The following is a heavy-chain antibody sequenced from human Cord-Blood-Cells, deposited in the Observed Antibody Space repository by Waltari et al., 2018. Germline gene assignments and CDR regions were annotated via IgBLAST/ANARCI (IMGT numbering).Heavy chain of an antibody. CDR2: ISYDGSNK. CDR3: AKVRDSGYDFDY. Sequence: QVQLVASGGGVVQPGRSLRLSCAASGFTFSSYGMHWVRQAPGKGLEWVAVISYDGSNKYYADSVKGRFTIPRDNSKNTLYLQMNSLRAEDTAVYYCAKVRDSGYDFDYWGQGTLVTVSS. J-gene: IGHJ4*02. V-gene: IGHV3-30*18. CDR1: GFTFSSYG. D-gene: IGHD5-12*01.